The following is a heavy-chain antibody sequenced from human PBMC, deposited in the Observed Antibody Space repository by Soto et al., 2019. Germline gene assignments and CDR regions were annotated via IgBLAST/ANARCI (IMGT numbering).Heavy chain of an antibody. V-gene: IGHV3-23*01. J-gene: IGHJ4*02. CDR2: ITSSGSEV. Sequence: VQLLESGGGLGQPGGSLRLSCAASGFTFSGSAMTWVRQAPGKWLDYVSSITSSGSEVFHAASVKGRFTMSRDNSKSMLSLQMNSLRAEDTTVYYCTKEGYDIGWYWDSWGQAALVSVTS. D-gene: IGHD6-19*01. CDR3: TKEGYDIGWYWDS. CDR1: GFTFSGSA.